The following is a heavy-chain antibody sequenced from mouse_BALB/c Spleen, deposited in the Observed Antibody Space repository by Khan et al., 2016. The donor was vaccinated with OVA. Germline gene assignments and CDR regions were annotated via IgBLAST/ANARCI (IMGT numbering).Heavy chain of an antibody. CDR3: ASGGYGSPFAY. J-gene: IGHJ3*01. V-gene: IGHV1-74*04. D-gene: IGHD1-1*01. CDR2: IDPSKSET. Sequence: QQSGPELVRPGASVKMSCKASGYTFTSFWIHWVKQRPGQGLEWIGMIDPSKSETRLNQKFKDKATLNVDKSSNTAYMQLSRLTSEDSAVYYCASGGYGSPFAYWGQGTLVTVSA. CDR1: GYTFTSFW.